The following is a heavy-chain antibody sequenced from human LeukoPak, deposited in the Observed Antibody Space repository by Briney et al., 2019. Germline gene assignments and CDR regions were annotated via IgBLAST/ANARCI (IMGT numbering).Heavy chain of an antibody. CDR3: ATTGVSVTSIPTAY. CDR2: IKQNGREK. J-gene: IGHJ4*02. V-gene: IGHV3-7*01. Sequence: GGSLRLSCATSGFIFSSYWMTWVRQAPGKGLEWVANIKQNGREKYYVDSVKGRFTISRDNAKNSLYLQMNSLTAEDTAVYYCATTGVSVTSIPTAYWGQGTLVTVSS. D-gene: IGHD2-21*02. CDR1: GFIFSSYW.